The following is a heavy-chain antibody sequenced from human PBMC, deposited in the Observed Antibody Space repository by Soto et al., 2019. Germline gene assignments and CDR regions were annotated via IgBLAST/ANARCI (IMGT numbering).Heavy chain of an antibody. V-gene: IGHV1-18*01. Sequence: QVQLVQSGAEVKKPGASVKVSCKASGYTFTRYGISWVRQAPGQGLEWMGWISAYNGNPTYAQMLQGRVTMTTDTSTSTAYRELRSLRSDAPAVYYCARVPNYFDYWGQGTLLTVAS. J-gene: IGHJ4*02. CDR3: ARVPNYFDY. CDR2: ISAYNGNP. CDR1: GYTFTRYG.